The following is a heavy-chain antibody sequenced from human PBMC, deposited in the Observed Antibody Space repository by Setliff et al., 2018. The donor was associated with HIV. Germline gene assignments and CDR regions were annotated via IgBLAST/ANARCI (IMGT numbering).Heavy chain of an antibody. J-gene: IGHJ4*02. CDR3: AKDPRAAVATICDY. D-gene: IGHD5-12*01. CDR2: INPKSGAT. V-gene: IGHV1-2*02. CDR1: GYRFTDFY. Sequence: ASVKVSCKTFGYRFTDFYVNWVRQAPGQGLEWMGWINPKSGATKNAQKFQGRVTMTRDTSISTAYMELSRLRSDDTAVYYCAKDPRAAVATICDYWGQGTLVTVSS.